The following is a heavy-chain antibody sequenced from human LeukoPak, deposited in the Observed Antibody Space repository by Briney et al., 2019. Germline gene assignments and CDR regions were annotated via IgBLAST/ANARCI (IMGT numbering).Heavy chain of an antibody. D-gene: IGHD2-21*01. J-gene: IGHJ4*02. CDR3: AKEGGVLAIDY. V-gene: IGHV3-30*18. CDR1: GFTFSRNG. Sequence: GGSLRLSCAASGFTFSRNGMTWVRQAPGKGLEWVAVISYDGSNKYYADSVKGRFTISRDNSKNTLYLQMNSLRAEDTAVYYCAKEGGVLAIDYWGQGTLVTVSS. CDR2: ISYDGSNK.